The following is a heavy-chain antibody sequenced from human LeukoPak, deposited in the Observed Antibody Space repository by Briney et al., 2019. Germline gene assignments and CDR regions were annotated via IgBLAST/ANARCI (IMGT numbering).Heavy chain of an antibody. CDR2: IYYSGST. CDR3: ARVNVDIVATITGGYYYFDY. CDR1: GGSISGYY. Sequence: SEALSLTCTVSGGSISGYYWSWIRQPPGKGLEWIGYIYYSGSTNYNPSLKSRVTISVDTSKNQFSLKLSSVTAADTAVYYCARVNVDIVATITGGYYYFDYWGQGTLVTVSS. V-gene: IGHV4-59*01. D-gene: IGHD5-12*01. J-gene: IGHJ4*02.